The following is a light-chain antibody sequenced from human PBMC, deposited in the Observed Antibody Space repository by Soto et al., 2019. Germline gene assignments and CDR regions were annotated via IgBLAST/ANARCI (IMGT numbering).Light chain of an antibody. CDR2: QDS. CDR1: KLGDKY. V-gene: IGLV3-1*01. Sequence: SYELTQPPSVSVSPGQTASITCSGDKLGDKYACWYQQKPGQSPVLVIYQDSKRPSGIPERFSGSNSGNTATLTISGTQAMDEADYYCQAWDSSRIFGGATKVTVL. CDR3: QAWDSSRI. J-gene: IGLJ2*01.